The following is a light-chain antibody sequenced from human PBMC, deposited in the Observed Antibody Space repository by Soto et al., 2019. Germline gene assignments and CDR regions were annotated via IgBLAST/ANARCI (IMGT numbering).Light chain of an antibody. V-gene: IGKV3-15*01. J-gene: IGKJ5*01. CDR3: QHYDTSPIT. CDR2: DTS. CDR1: HSVGST. Sequence: ETVMTQSPATLSVSPGERATLSCRASHSVGSTLAWYQQKPGQAPRLLMFDTSTRATGIPARFSGSGSGTEFTLTISRLAPEDFALYYCQHYDTSPITFGQGTRLEIK.